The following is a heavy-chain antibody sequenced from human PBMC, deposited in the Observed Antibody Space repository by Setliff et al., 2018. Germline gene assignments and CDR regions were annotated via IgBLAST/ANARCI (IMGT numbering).Heavy chain of an antibody. V-gene: IGHV4-30-4*08. CDR2: IYYSGST. Sequence: PSETLSLTCTVSGGSISRGDYYWSWIRQHPGKGLEWIGYIYYSGSTYYNPSLKSRVTISVDTSKNQFSLKLTSVTAADTAVYYCARGGLWFGELLWKYYYYGMDVWGQGTTVTVS. J-gene: IGHJ6*02. CDR3: ARGGLWFGELLWKYYYYGMDV. CDR1: GGSISRGDYY. D-gene: IGHD3-10*01.